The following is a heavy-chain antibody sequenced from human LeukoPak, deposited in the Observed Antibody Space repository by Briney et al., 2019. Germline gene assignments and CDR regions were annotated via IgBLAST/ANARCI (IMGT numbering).Heavy chain of an antibody. CDR3: AREGGFDI. J-gene: IGHJ3*02. Sequence: PGRSLRLSCAASGFTFSSYAMHWVRQAPGKGLEWVAVISYDGSNKFYADSVKGRFTVSRDNAKNSLYLQMNSLRDEDTAVYYCAREGGFDIWGQGTMVTVSS. V-gene: IGHV3-30-3*01. CDR1: GFTFSSYA. CDR2: ISYDGSNK.